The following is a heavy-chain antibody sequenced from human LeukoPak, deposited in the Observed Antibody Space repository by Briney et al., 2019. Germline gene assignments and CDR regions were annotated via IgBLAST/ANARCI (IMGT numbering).Heavy chain of an antibody. J-gene: IGHJ4*02. Sequence: ASVKVSCKASGYTFTDYYMHWVRQAPGQGLEWMGWINPNTGGTNYAQKFQGRVTMTRDTSISTPYMELSRLRSDDMAVYYCARADYDYVWGSYRQYYFDYWGQGTLVTVSS. CDR1: GYTFTDYY. CDR3: ARADYDYVWGSYRQYYFDY. V-gene: IGHV1-2*02. D-gene: IGHD3-16*02. CDR2: INPNTGGT.